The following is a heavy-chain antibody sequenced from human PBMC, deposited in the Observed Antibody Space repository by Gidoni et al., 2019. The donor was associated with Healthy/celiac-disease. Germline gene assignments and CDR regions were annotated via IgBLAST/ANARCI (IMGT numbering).Heavy chain of an antibody. J-gene: IGHJ4*02. CDR3: ARDLGYSSGWEEIDY. D-gene: IGHD6-19*01. CDR1: GYTFTSYY. Sequence: HVQLVESGAEVKKPGASVKDSCKASGYTFTSYYMHWVRPAPGRGLEWMGIINTSGGSTSYAQKFQGRVTMTRDTSTSTVYMELSSLRSEDTAVYYCARDLGYSSGWEEIDYWGQGTLVTVSS. V-gene: IGHV1-46*03. CDR2: INTSGGST.